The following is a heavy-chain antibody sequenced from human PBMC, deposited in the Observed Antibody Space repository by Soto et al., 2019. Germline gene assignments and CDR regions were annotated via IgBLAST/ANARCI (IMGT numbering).Heavy chain of an antibody. D-gene: IGHD3-9*01. CDR2: INHSGST. CDR3: ARGPRDYYDILTGKDFDY. V-gene: IGHV4-34*01. J-gene: IGHJ4*02. Sequence: SETLSLTCAVYGGSFSGYYWSWIRQPPGKGLEWIGEINHSGSTNYNPSLKSRVTISVDTSKNQFSLKLSSVTAADTAVYYCARGPRDYYDILTGKDFDYWGQGTLVTVSS. CDR1: GGSFSGYY.